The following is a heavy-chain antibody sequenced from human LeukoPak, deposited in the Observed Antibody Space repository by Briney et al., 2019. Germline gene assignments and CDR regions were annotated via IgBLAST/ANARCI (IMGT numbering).Heavy chain of an antibody. J-gene: IGHJ4*02. D-gene: IGHD1-26*01. CDR2: ISYDGSNK. CDR1: GFTFSSYG. V-gene: IGHV3-30*18. CDR3: AKAGSGSYYFDY. Sequence: GGSLRLSCAASGFTFSSYGMHWIRQAPGKGLEWVAVISYDGSNKYYADSVKGRFTISRDNSKNTLYLQMNSLRAEDTAVYYCAKAGSGSYYFDYWGQGTLVTVSS.